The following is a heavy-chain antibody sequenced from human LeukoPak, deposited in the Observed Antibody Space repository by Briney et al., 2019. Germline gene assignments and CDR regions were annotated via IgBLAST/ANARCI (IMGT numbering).Heavy chain of an antibody. J-gene: IGHJ2*01. D-gene: IGHD3-22*01. CDR3: ARDPQIVDRRSYWYFDL. CDR1: GGSISSGSYY. Sequence: SQTLSLTCTVSGGSISSGSYYWSWIRQPAGKGLEWIGRIYTSGSTNYNPSLKRRVTISVDTSKNQFSLKLSSVTAADTAVYYCARDPQIVDRRSYWYFDLWGRGTLVTVSS. CDR2: IYTSGST. V-gene: IGHV4-61*02.